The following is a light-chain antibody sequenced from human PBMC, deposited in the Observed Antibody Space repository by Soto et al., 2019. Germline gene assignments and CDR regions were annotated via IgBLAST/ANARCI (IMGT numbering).Light chain of an antibody. CDR2: STS. V-gene: IGKV3-20*01. CDR1: QSINSHY. CDR3: QQYDWGT. J-gene: IGKJ1*01. Sequence: FVLTQSPGTLSLSPGERATLSCRASQSINSHYLAWYQQRVGQAPRLLIHSTSSRATGIPDRFSGSGSGTDFTLTISRMEPEDFVVYYCQQYDWGTFGQGTKVDIK.